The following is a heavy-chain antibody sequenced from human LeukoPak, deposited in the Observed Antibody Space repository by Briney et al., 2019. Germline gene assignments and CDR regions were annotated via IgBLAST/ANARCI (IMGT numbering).Heavy chain of an antibody. V-gene: IGHV4-34*01. Sequence: SETLSLTCAVYGGSFSGYYWSWIRQPPGKGLEWIGEINHSGSTYCNPSLKSRVTISVDTSMKQFSLKLSPVTAADTAVYYCARGVRIAVADPHLDYWGQGTLVTVSA. CDR3: ARGVRIAVADPHLDY. J-gene: IGHJ4*02. D-gene: IGHD6-19*01. CDR1: GGSFSGYY. CDR2: INHSGST.